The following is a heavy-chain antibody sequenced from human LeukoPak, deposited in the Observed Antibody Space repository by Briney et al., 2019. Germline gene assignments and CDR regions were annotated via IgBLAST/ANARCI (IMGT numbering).Heavy chain of an antibody. V-gene: IGHV4-39*01. Sequence: SETLSLTCTVSGGSISSSSYYWGWIRQPPGKGLEWIGSIYYSGSTYYNPSLKSRVTISVDTSKNQFSLKLSSVTAADTAVYYCARWVVVEAGRGGFDPWGQGTLVTVSS. CDR1: GGSISSSSYY. CDR3: ARWVVVEAGRGGFDP. CDR2: IYYSGST. D-gene: IGHD2-2*01. J-gene: IGHJ5*02.